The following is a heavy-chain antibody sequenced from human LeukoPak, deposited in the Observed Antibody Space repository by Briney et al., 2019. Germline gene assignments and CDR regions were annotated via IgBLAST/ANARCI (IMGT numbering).Heavy chain of an antibody. CDR1: GFTVSSNY. CDR2: IYSGGST. J-gene: IGHJ4*02. CDR3: ARLGSGYQLGYFDY. D-gene: IGHD2-2*01. Sequence: GGSLRLSCAASGFTVSSNYMSWVRQAPGKGLEWVSVIYSGGSTYYADSVKGRLTISRDDSKNTLYLQMNSLRAEDTAVYYCARLGSGYQLGYFDYWGQGTLVTVSS. V-gene: IGHV3-66*01.